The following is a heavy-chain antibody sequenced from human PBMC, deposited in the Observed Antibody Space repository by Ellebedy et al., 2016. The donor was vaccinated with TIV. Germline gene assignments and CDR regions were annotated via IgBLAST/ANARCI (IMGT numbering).Heavy chain of an antibody. CDR1: GFTFSSHW. V-gene: IGHV3-74*01. CDR2: INYDGSST. CDR3: ARDLIPMIVGLTGPHYGMDV. J-gene: IGHJ6*02. D-gene: IGHD3-22*01. Sequence: PGGSLRLSCAASGFTFSSHWMHWVRQAPGKGLLWVSRINYDGSSTAYADSVEGRFTISRDNAKNTLYLQMNSLRAEDTAVYYCARDLIPMIVGLTGPHYGMDVWGQGTTVTVSS.